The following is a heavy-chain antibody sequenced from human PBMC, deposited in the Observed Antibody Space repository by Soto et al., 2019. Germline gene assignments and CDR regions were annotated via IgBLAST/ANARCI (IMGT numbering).Heavy chain of an antibody. Sequence: EVQLVESGGGLVQPGGSLRLSCAASGFTFSSYWMHWVRQAPGKGLVWVSRINSDGSSTNYADSVKGRLTISRDNAKNTLYLQMNSLRAEDTAVYFCARGYRGSYGNDYWGQGTLATVSS. CDR2: INSDGSST. CDR1: GFTFSSYW. CDR3: ARGYRGSYGNDY. D-gene: IGHD1-26*01. V-gene: IGHV3-74*01. J-gene: IGHJ4*02.